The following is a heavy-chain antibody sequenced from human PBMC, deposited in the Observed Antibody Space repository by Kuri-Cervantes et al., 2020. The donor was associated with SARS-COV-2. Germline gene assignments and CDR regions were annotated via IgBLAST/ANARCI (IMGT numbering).Heavy chain of an antibody. V-gene: IGHV3-23*01. J-gene: IGHJ5*02. CDR2: ISLNGGSQ. CDR3: ARDGTAGGSYNWFDP. CDR1: GFASSNSA. Sequence: GGSLRLSCAVSGFASSNSAMSWVRQAPGKGLEWVSSISLNGGSQYYADSVKGRFAISRDNAKNSLYLQMNSLRGEDTAVYYCARDGTAGGSYNWFDPWGQGTLVTVSS. D-gene: IGHD1-26*01.